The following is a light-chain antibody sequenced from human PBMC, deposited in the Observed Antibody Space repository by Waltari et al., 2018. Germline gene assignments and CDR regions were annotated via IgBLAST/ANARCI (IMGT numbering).Light chain of an antibody. Sequence: EIVLTQSPGPLSLSPGERAPLSCRASQSVTSISLTWYQQKLGQAPSLLSYGTSSRATGIPDRFSGSGSGTDFTLTISRLEPEDFAVYYCQQYDGEVVTFGGGTKVEI. V-gene: IGKV3-20*01. J-gene: IGKJ4*01. CDR2: GTS. CDR1: QSVTSIS. CDR3: QQYDGEVVT.